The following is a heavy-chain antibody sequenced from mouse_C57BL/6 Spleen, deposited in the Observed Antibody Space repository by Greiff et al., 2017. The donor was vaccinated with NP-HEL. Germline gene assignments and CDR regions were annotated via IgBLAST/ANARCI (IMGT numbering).Heavy chain of an antibody. CDR1: GYTFTSYW. CDR3: ARSGNYADY. D-gene: IGHD1-1*02. J-gene: IGHJ2*01. V-gene: IGHV1-55*01. CDR2: IYPGSGST. Sequence: QVHVKQSGAELVKPGASVKMSCKASGYTFTSYWITWVKQRPGQGLEWIGDIYPGSGSTNYNEKFKSKATLTVDTSSSTAYMQLSSLTSEDSAVYYCARSGNYADYWGQGTTLTVSS.